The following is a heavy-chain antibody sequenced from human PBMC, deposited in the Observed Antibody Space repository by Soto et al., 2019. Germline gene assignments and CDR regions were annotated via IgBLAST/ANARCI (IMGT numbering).Heavy chain of an antibody. CDR2: IYYSGST. CDR1: GGSISSGGYY. CDR3: XXXXGVAAAGPFDY. Sequence: QVQLQESGPGLVKPSQTLSLTCTVSGGSISSGGYYWSWIRQHPGKGLEWIGYIYYSGSTYYNPXXXXXXXXXXXXXXXXXXXXXXXXXXXXXXXXXXXXXXGVAAAGPFDYWGQGTLVTVSS. J-gene: IGHJ4*02. V-gene: IGHV4-31*01. D-gene: IGHD6-13*01.